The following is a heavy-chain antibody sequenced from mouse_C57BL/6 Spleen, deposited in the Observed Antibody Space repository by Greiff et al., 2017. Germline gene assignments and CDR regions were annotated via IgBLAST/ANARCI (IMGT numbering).Heavy chain of an antibody. CDR2: IHPNSGST. V-gene: IGHV1-64*01. D-gene: IGHD6-5*01. CDR3: ARLAYVYAMDY. Sequence: VQLQESGAELVKPGASVKLSCKASGYTFTSYWMHWVKQRPGQGLEWIGMIHPNSGSTNYNEKFKSKATLTVDKSSSTAYMQLSSLTSEDSAVYYCARLAYVYAMDYWGQGTSVTVSS. J-gene: IGHJ4*01. CDR1: GYTFTSYW.